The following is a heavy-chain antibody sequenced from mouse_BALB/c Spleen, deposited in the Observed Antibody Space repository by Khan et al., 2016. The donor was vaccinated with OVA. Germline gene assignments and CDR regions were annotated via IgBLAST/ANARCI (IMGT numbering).Heavy chain of an antibody. Sequence: QVQLKESGPGLVAPSQSLSIRCTVSGLSLTNYGVSWVRQPPGKGLEWLGVIWGDGSANYHSVLKSRLSISKDNSKSQVFVKLNSRQTDDTATYYCASIYYGYDWFAYWGQGTLVTVSA. CDR2: IWGDGSA. J-gene: IGHJ3*01. CDR3: ASIYYGYDWFAY. V-gene: IGHV2-3*01. CDR1: GLSLTNYG. D-gene: IGHD2-2*01.